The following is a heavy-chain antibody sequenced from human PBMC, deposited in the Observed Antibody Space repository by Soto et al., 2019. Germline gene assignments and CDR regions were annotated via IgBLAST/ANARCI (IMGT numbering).Heavy chain of an antibody. CDR2: IKSKTDGGTT. CDR3: TGGSGYVFDAFDI. CDR1: GLTFSNAW. D-gene: IGHD3-22*01. J-gene: IGHJ3*02. Sequence: GGSLRLSCAASGLTFSNAWMSWVRQAPGKGLEWVGRIKSKTDGGTTDYAAPVKGRFTISRDDSKNTLYLQMNSLKTEDTAVYYCTGGSGYVFDAFDIWGQGTMVTVSS. V-gene: IGHV3-15*01.